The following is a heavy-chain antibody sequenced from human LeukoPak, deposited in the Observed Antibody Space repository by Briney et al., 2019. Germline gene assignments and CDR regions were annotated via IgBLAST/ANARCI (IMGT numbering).Heavy chain of an antibody. CDR2: MYYSGNT. CDR1: GGSISSSSHY. CDR3: GRCSSGSYNWFDP. V-gene: IGHV4-39*01. Sequence: PSETLSLTCTVSGGSISSSSHYWAWIRQPPGKGLEWIGSMYYSGNTYYNPSLKSRVTISADTSKNQFSMKLSSVTAADTAVYYCGRCSSGSYNWFDPWGQGTLVTVSS. D-gene: IGHD1-26*01. J-gene: IGHJ5*02.